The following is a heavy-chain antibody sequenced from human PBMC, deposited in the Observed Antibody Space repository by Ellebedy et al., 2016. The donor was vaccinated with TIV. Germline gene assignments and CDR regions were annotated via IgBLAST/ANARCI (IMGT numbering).Heavy chain of an antibody. CDR1: GFTFSSYT. Sequence: GESLKISCAASGFTFSSYTMNWVRQAPGKGLEWVSSISGSSTYIYYADSVKGRFAISRDNAKNSLYLQMNSLRTEDTAVYYCARERNYYFDLWGRGTLVTVSS. CDR3: ARERNYYFDL. V-gene: IGHV3-21*04. J-gene: IGHJ2*01. D-gene: IGHD1-7*01. CDR2: ISGSSTYI.